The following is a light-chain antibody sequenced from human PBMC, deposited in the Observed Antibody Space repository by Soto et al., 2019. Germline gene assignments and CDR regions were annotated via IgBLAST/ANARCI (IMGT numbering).Light chain of an antibody. Sequence: AIRMTQSPSSLSAATGDRVTITCRASQDISRYLAWYQQKPGKAPNLLIYGASTLQSGGPSRFSGSGSGTDFTLTISFLQSEDVATYYCQQYESYPQTFGQGTKLESK. CDR2: GAS. CDR1: QDISRY. V-gene: IGKV1-8*01. J-gene: IGKJ2*01. CDR3: QQYESYPQT.